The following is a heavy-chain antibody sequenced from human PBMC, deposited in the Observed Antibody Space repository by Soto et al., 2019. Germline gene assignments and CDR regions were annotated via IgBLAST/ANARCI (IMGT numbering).Heavy chain of an antibody. D-gene: IGHD2-2*01. Sequence: ASVKVSCKASNYTFITYGITWVRQAPGQGLEWVGWITPYNGNTNYGQNFQGRVTMTADTSTSTAYMELGSLTTDDAAVYYCARDTSFYFDDWGQGTRVTVSS. CDR2: ITPYNGNT. CDR3: ARDTSFYFDD. CDR1: NYTFITYG. J-gene: IGHJ4*02. V-gene: IGHV1-18*01.